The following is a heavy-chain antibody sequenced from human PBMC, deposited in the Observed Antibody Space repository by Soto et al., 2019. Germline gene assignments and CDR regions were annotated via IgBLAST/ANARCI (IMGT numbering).Heavy chain of an antibody. Sequence: PGGSLRLSCAASGFTFSSYSMNWVRQAPGKGLEWVSYISSSSSTIYYADSVKGRFTISRDNAKNSLYLQMNSLRDXNTAVYYCARDPYYDILTGWFNYYYGMDVWGQGTTVTVSS. CDR3: ARDPYYDILTGWFNYYYGMDV. CDR1: GFTFSSYS. J-gene: IGHJ6*02. D-gene: IGHD3-9*01. V-gene: IGHV3-48*02. CDR2: ISSSSSTI.